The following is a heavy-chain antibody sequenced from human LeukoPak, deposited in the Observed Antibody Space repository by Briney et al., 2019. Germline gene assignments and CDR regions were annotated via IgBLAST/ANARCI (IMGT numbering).Heavy chain of an antibody. CDR3: ARDTGEYYDFWSGYGHDY. D-gene: IGHD3-3*01. Sequence: GGSLRLSCAASGFTFSSYAMHWVRQAPGKGLEWVAVISYDGSNKYYADSVKGRFTISRDNSKNTLYLQMNSLRAEDTAVYYCARDTGEYYDFWSGYGHDYWGQGTLVTVSS. CDR1: GFTFSSYA. CDR2: ISYDGSNK. V-gene: IGHV3-30-3*01. J-gene: IGHJ4*02.